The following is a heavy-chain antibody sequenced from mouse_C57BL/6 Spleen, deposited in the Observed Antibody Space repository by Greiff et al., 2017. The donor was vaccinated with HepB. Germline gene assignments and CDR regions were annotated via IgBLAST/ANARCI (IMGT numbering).Heavy chain of an antibody. J-gene: IGHJ1*03. Sequence: EVKVEESGGGLVKPGGSLKLSCAASGFTFSDYGMHWVRQAPEKGLEWVAYISSGSSTIYYADTVKGRFTISRDNAKNTLFLQMTNLRSEDTAMYYCARRGNYGSSSFYWYFDVWGTGTTVTVSS. V-gene: IGHV5-17*01. CDR2: ISSGSSTI. CDR1: GFTFSDYG. D-gene: IGHD1-1*01. CDR3: ARRGNYGSSSFYWYFDV.